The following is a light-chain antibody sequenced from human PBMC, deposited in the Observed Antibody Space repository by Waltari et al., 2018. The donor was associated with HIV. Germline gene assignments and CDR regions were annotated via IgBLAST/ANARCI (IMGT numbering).Light chain of an antibody. Sequence: EIVLTQSPGTLSLSPGERATLSCRASQSVTSNYLAWYQQKPGQAPRLLIYDASSRATGIPDRFSGSGSGTDFTLTVSRLESEDFAVYYCQQYGGSPPEYTFGQGTKLEIK. CDR2: DAS. CDR1: QSVTSNY. CDR3: QQYGGSPPEYT. J-gene: IGKJ2*01. V-gene: IGKV3-20*01.